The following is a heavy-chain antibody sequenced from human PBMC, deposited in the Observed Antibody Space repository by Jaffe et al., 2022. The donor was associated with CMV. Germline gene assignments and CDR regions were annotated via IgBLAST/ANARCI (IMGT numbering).Heavy chain of an antibody. CDR2: IYYSGST. D-gene: IGHD3-3*01. J-gene: IGHJ4*02. CDR1: GGSISSSSYY. CDR3: ARQSRDQDLHYYDFLPIWDYYFDY. V-gene: IGHV4-39*01. Sequence: QLQLQESGPGLVKPSETLSLTCTVSGGSISSSSYYWGWIRQPPGKGLEWIGSIYYSGSTYYNPSLKSRVTISVDTSKNQFSLKLSSVTAADTAVYYCARQSRDQDLHYYDFLPIWDYYFDYWGQGTLVTVSS.